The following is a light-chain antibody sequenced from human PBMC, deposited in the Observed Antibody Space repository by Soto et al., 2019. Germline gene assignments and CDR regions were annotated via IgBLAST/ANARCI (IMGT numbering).Light chain of an antibody. Sequence: EIVMAQSPTTLSVAPGERATLSCRASQSVSSNLAWYQQKPGQAPRLLIYGPSSRATGIPDRFSGSGSGTDFTLTISSLEPEDFAVYYCQQRSNWQWTFGQGTKVDIK. J-gene: IGKJ1*01. CDR1: QSVSSN. V-gene: IGKV3D-11*02. CDR2: GPS. CDR3: QQRSNWQWT.